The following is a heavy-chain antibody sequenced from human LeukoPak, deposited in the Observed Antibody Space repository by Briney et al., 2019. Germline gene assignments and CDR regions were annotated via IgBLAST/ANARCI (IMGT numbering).Heavy chain of an antibody. CDR1: GFTFSSYS. Sequence: GGSLRLSCAASGFTFSSYSMNWVRQAPGKGLEWVSSISSSSSYIYYADSVKGRFTISRDNAKNSLYLQMNSLRAEDTAVYYCARDPGSRGWFDPWGQGTLVTVSP. V-gene: IGHV3-21*01. J-gene: IGHJ5*02. CDR3: ARDPGSRGWFDP. D-gene: IGHD2-2*01. CDR2: ISSSSSYI.